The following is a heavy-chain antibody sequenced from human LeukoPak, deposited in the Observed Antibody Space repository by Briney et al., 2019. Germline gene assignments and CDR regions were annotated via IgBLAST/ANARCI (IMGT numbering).Heavy chain of an antibody. Sequence: GGSLRLSCAASGFTFSSYAMHWARQAPGKGLEWMALISYDGNNKYYADSVKGRFTISRDNSKNTLYLQMNSLRAEDTAVYYCASDMSYSGYYIDYWGQGTLVTVSS. CDR1: GFTFSSYA. CDR3: ASDMSYSGYYIDY. J-gene: IGHJ4*02. V-gene: IGHV3-30-3*01. D-gene: IGHD3-3*01. CDR2: ISYDGNNK.